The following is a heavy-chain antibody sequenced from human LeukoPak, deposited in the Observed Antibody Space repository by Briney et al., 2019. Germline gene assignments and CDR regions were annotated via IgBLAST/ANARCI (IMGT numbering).Heavy chain of an antibody. CDR1: GLTFSSYS. V-gene: IGHV3-21*01. CDR2: ISSSSYI. CDR3: ARDLRPYGPLGY. D-gene: IGHD1-26*01. Sequence: GGSLRLSCAASGLTFSSYSMNWVRQAPGKGLEWVSSISSSSYIYYADSVKGRFTISRDNAKNSLYLQMNSLRAEDTAVYYCARDLRPYGPLGYWGQGTLVTVSS. J-gene: IGHJ4*02.